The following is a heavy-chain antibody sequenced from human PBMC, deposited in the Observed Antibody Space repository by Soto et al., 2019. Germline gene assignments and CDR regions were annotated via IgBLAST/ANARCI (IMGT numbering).Heavy chain of an antibody. CDR1: GGSISSGGYY. CDR2: IYYSGST. V-gene: IGHV4-31*03. J-gene: IGHJ6*02. D-gene: IGHD3-10*01. Sequence: QVQLQESGPGLVKPSQTLSLTCTVSGGSISSGGYYWSWIRQHPGKGLEGIGYIYYSGSTYYNPSLKSRVTISVDTSKNQFSLKLSSVTAADTAVYYCARGPYYYGSGSYPPREDVDYYGMDVWGQGTTVTVSS. CDR3: ARGPYYYGSGSYPPREDVDYYGMDV.